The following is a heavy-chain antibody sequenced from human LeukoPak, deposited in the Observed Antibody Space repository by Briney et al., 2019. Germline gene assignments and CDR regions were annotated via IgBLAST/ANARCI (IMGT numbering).Heavy chain of an antibody. CDR1: GYSFTSYW. CDR3: ATLPGKTEYYYDSPLDY. D-gene: IGHD3-22*01. J-gene: IGHJ4*02. Sequence: GESLKISCKGSGYSFTSYWIGWVRQMPGKGLEWMGIIYPGDSDTRYSPSFQGQVTISADKSISTAYLQWSSLKASDTAMYYCATLPGKTEYYYDSPLDYWGQGTLVTVSS. CDR2: IYPGDSDT. V-gene: IGHV5-51*01.